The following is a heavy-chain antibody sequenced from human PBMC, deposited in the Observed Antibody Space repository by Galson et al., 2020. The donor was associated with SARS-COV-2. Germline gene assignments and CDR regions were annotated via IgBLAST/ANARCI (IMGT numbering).Heavy chain of an antibody. D-gene: IGHD3-10*01. CDR2: IYYSGST. CDR1: GGSISPYY. CDR3: ARVFRGLDV. Sequence: ASETLSLTRTVSGGSISPYYWSWIRQPPGKGLELIGYIYYSGSTNYNPSLKSRVTISVDRSKNQFSLRLNSVTAADTAVYYCARVFRGLDVWGQGTTVTVSS. J-gene: IGHJ6*02. V-gene: IGHV4-59*01.